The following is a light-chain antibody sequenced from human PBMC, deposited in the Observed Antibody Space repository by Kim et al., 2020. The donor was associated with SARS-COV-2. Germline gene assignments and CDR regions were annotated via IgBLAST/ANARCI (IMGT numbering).Light chain of an antibody. Sequence: QSALTQPASVSGSPGQSITITCTGTSSLVGDYNYVSWYQQHPDKAPKHIIYDVSDRPSGVSTHFSGSKSGNTASLTISGLQAADEADYYCTSYTGADTVVFGGGTKLTVL. CDR3: TSYTGADTVV. J-gene: IGLJ2*01. V-gene: IGLV2-14*03. CDR2: DVS. CDR1: SSLVGDYNY.